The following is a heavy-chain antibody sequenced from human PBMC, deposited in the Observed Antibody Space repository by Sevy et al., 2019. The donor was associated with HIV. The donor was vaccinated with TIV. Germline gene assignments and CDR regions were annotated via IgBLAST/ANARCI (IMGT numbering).Heavy chain of an antibody. V-gene: IGHV3-21*01. D-gene: IGHD2-2*01. J-gene: IGHJ3*02. CDR2: ISGDTYYT. Sequence: GGSLRLSCNASGITFSTSVMNWVRQSPDRGLEWVYSISGDTYYTHYADSMRGRFIVSRDNAKNSLFLEMNSLTVEDTAVYYCTRASLLGYCSTTSCYYAFDIWGPGTVVTVSS. CDR1: GITFSTSV. CDR3: TRASLLGYCSTTSCYYAFDI.